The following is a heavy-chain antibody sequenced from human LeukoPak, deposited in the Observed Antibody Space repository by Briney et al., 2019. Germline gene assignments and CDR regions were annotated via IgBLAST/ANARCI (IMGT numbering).Heavy chain of an antibody. D-gene: IGHD6-19*01. CDR3: AGQIIAVAGPFGY. Sequence: SETLSLTCTVSGGSISSYYWSWIRQPPGKGLEWIGYIYYSGSTNYNPSLKSRVTISVDTSKNQFSLKLSSVTAADTAVYYCAGQIIAVAGPFGYWGRGTLVTVSS. V-gene: IGHV4-59*01. J-gene: IGHJ4*02. CDR1: GGSISSYY. CDR2: IYYSGST.